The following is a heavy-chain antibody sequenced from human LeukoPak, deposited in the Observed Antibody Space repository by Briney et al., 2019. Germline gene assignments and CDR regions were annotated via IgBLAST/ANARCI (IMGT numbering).Heavy chain of an antibody. D-gene: IGHD2/OR15-2a*01. CDR2: VYYTGST. CDR3: ARNAGKYYRYFQH. J-gene: IGHJ1*01. V-gene: IGHV4-59*01. CDR1: GDSMNEFY. Sequence: SETLSLTCTVSGDSMNEFYWSWVRQPPGQGLEWIGYVYYTGSTTYNPSLKSRVNITIDTSKNQFSLTLTSVTAADTAMYYCARNAGKYYRYFQHWGQGTVVSVSS.